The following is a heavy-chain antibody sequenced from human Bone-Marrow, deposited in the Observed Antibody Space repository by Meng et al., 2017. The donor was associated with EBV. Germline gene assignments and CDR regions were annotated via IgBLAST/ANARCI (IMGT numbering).Heavy chain of an antibody. D-gene: IGHD3-3*01. CDR2: IYYSGST. V-gene: IGHV4-61*01. Sequence: QVQLQESGPGLVKPSETLSLTCTVSGGSVSSGSYDWSWIRQPPGKGLEWIGYIYYSGSTNYNPSLKSRVTISVDTSKNQFSLKLSSVTAADTAVYYCAREDPTSVAFDYWGQGTRVTVYS. CDR1: GGSVSSGSYD. CDR3: AREDPTSVAFDY. J-gene: IGHJ4*02.